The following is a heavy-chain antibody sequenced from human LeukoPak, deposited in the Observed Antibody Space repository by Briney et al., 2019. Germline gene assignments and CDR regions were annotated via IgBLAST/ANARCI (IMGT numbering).Heavy chain of an antibody. J-gene: IGHJ3*02. CDR2: ISSSSSYI. CDR3: ARVPEEWERPGADAFDI. Sequence: GGSLRLSCAASGFTFSSYSMNWVRQAPGKGLEWVSSISSSSSYIYYADSVKGRFTISRDNAKNSLYLQMNSLRAEDTAVYYCARVPEEWERPGADAFDIWGQGTMVTVSS. CDR1: GFTFSSYS. D-gene: IGHD1-26*01. V-gene: IGHV3-21*04.